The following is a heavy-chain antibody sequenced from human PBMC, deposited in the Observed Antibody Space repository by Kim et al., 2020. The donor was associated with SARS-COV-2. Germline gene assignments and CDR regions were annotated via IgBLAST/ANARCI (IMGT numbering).Heavy chain of an antibody. CDR1: GFTFSSYG. CDR3: ARGAPVTGFNWFDP. CDR2: IWYDGSNK. V-gene: IGHV3-33*01. J-gene: IGHJ5*02. D-gene: IGHD2-21*02. Sequence: GGSLRLSCAASGFTFSSYGMHWVRQAPGKGLERVAVIWYDGSNKYYADSVKGRFTISRDNSKNTLYLQMNSLRAEDTAVYYCARGAPVTGFNWFDPWGQGTLVTVSS.